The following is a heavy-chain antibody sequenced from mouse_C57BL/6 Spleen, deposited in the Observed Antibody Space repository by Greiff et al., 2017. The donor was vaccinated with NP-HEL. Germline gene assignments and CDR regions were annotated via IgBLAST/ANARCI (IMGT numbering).Heavy chain of an antibody. V-gene: IGHV1-69*01. CDR1: GYTFTSYW. D-gene: IGHD1-2*01. J-gene: IGHJ2*01. Sequence: VQLQQPGAELVMPGASVKLSCKASGYTFTSYWMHWVKQRPGQGLEWIGEIDPSDSYTNYNQKFKGKSTLTVDKPSSTAYMQLSSLTSEDSAVYYCARRLSDYFDYWGQGTTLTVSS. CDR2: IDPSDSYT. CDR3: ARRLSDYFDY.